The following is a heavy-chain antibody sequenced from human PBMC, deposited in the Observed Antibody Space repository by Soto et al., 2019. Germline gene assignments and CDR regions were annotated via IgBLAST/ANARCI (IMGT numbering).Heavy chain of an antibody. D-gene: IGHD1-26*01. V-gene: IGHV3-23*01. CDR1: VFSFRSPA. CDR3: AKGGYGREVPPPFYNYGMDV. J-gene: IGHJ6*02. Sequence: GSLRLSCAASVFSFRSPAILCLRHAALKGCERFSGIGGRGVGTYYADSVKGRLTNSRDNPNNTLHLQMDNLSGEDTAQHDCAKGGYGREVPPPFYNYGMDVWGQGTTATVSS. CDR2: IGGRGVGT.